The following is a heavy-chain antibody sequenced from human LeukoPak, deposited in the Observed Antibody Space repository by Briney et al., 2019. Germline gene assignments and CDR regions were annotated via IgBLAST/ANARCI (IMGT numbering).Heavy chain of an antibody. Sequence: PGGSLRLSCAVSGFDFSDYGMHWVRQAPGKGLEWVAVIAYDGSYAYYADSVKGRFTISRDNSKNTLFLQMNTLRAEDTAVYYCVKDGRRSPPCWGQGTLVTVSS. V-gene: IGHV3-30*18. CDR3: VKDGRRSPPC. CDR2: IAYDGSYA. J-gene: IGHJ4*02. CDR1: GFDFSDYG. D-gene: IGHD2-15*01.